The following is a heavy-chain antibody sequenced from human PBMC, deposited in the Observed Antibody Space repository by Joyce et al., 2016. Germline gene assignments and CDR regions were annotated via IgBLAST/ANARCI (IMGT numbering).Heavy chain of an antibody. J-gene: IGHJ4*02. Sequence: QVQLVESGGGVVQPGRSLRLSCAASGLTLSNYGVHWVRQAPGKGLDWVEVISYDGIYKYYADSVKGRFTISRDNSKNTVFLEMNSLRAEDTAVYYCAKILTATYSSGWFLDYWGQGTLVTVSS. CDR1: GLTLSNYG. CDR3: AKILTATYSSGWFLDY. D-gene: IGHD6-25*01. CDR2: ISYDGIYK. V-gene: IGHV3-30*18.